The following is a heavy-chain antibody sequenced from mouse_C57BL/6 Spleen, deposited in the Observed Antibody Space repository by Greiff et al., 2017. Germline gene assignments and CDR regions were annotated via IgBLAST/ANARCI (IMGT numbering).Heavy chain of an antibody. CDR2: ISYDGSN. J-gene: IGHJ2*01. Sequence: VQLKESGPGLVKPSQSLSLTCSVTGYSITSGYYWNWIRQFPGNKLEWMGYISYDGSNNYNPSLKNRISITRDTSKNQFFLKLNSVTTEDTATYYCARRGYEGYFDYWGQGTTLTVSS. CDR3: ARRGYEGYFDY. V-gene: IGHV3-6*01. CDR1: GYSITSGYY. D-gene: IGHD2-14*01.